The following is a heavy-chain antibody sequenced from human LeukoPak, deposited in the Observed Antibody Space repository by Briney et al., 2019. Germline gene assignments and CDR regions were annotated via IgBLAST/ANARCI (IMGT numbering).Heavy chain of an antibody. V-gene: IGHV1-46*01. CDR2: INPSGGST. CDR1: GYTFTSYY. Sequence: ASVKVSCKASGYTFTSYYMHWVRQAPGQGLEWMGIINPSGGSTSYAQKFQGRVTMTRDMSTGTVYMELSSLRSEDTAVYYCARGVLGYCSSTSCSEKGGWFDPWGQGTLVTVSS. CDR3: ARGVLGYCSSTSCSEKGGWFDP. D-gene: IGHD2-2*01. J-gene: IGHJ5*02.